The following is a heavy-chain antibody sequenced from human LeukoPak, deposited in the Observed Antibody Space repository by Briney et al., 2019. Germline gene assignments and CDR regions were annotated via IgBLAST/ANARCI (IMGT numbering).Heavy chain of an antibody. CDR1: GFTLSGYW. Sequence: GGSLRLSCTASGFTLSGYWIHWVRQAPGKGLVWVARINPDGSITNYADSVKGRFTISRDNAKNTLYLQMNSLRAEDTAVYYCGRVWAGAPDHWGPGTLVTVSS. CDR2: INPDGSIT. V-gene: IGHV3-74*01. CDR3: GRVWAGAPDH. J-gene: IGHJ4*02. D-gene: IGHD1-26*01.